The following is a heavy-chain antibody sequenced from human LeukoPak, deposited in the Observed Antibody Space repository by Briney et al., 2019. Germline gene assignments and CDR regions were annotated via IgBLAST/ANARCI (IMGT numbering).Heavy chain of an antibody. CDR2: VSTNDGNT. V-gene: IGHV1-18*01. CDR1: GYTFTNYH. CDR3: TRAPPGMTMMTDY. J-gene: IGHJ4*02. D-gene: IGHD3-22*01. Sequence: ASVRVSCTASGYTFTNYHIAWVRQAPGQGLEWMGWVSTNDGNTVYAQRLQGRVTMTTDTSTSVAYMELRSLTSDDTAVYYCTRAPPGMTMMTDYWGQGTLVTVST.